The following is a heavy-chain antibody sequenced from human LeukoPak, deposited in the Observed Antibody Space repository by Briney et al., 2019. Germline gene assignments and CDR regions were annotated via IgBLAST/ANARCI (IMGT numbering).Heavy chain of an antibody. CDR1: GYTISSGYY. J-gene: IGHJ4*02. V-gene: IGHV4-38-2*02. CDR2: IYQSGST. Sequence: SETLSLTCTVSGYTISSGYYWGWIRQPPGKGLEWIGSIYQSGSTYYNPSLKSRVTISIDTSKNQFSLKLTSVTAADTAVYYCARDPGGSGDYYNIFDHWGPGTLVTVSS. D-gene: IGHD3-10*01. CDR3: ARDPGGSGDYYNIFDH.